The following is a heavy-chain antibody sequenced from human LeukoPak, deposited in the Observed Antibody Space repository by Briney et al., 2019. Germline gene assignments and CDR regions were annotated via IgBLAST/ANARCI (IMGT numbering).Heavy chain of an antibody. CDR3: ARGIMVYARLGITGTTFWFDP. Sequence: SQTLSLTCTVSGGSISSGDYYWSWIRQPPGKGLEWIGYIYYSGSTYYNPSPKSRVTISVDTSKNQFSLKLSSVTAADTAVYYCARGIMVYARLGITGTTFWFDPWGQGTLVTVSS. CDR1: GGSISSGDYY. J-gene: IGHJ5*02. V-gene: IGHV4-30-4*01. D-gene: IGHD1-20*01. CDR2: IYYSGST.